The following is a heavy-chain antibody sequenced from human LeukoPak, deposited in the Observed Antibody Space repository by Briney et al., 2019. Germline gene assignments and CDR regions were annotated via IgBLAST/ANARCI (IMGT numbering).Heavy chain of an antibody. CDR2: ISWNSGSI. Sequence: GGSLRLSCAASGFTFDDYAMHWVRQAPGKGLEWVSGISWNSGSIGYADSVKGRFTISRDNAKNSLYLQMNSLRAEDTALYYCAKDSSGWIDYWGQGTLVTVSS. CDR3: AKDSSGWIDY. D-gene: IGHD6-19*01. CDR1: GFTFDDYA. J-gene: IGHJ4*02. V-gene: IGHV3-9*01.